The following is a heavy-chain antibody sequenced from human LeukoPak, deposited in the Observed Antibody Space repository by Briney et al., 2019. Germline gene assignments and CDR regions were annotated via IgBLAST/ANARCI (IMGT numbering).Heavy chain of an antibody. Sequence: SVKVSCKASGGTFSSYAISWVRQAPGQGLEWMRRIIPIFGIANYAQKFQGRVTITADKSTSTAYMELSSLRSEDTAVCYCARDKDDYSNYGPPSGMDVWGQGTTVTVSS. CDR3: ARDKDDYSNYGPPSGMDV. D-gene: IGHD4-11*01. J-gene: IGHJ6*02. V-gene: IGHV1-69*04. CDR2: IIPIFGIA. CDR1: GGTFSSYA.